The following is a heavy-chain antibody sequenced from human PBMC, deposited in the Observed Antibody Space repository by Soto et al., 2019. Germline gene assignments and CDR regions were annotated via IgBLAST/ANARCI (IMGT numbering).Heavy chain of an antibody. D-gene: IGHD3-10*01. CDR3: ASGITMVRGVSHFDY. J-gene: IGHJ4*02. CDR2: ISAYNGNT. V-gene: IGHV1-18*01. CDR1: GYTFTSYG. Sequence: QVQLVQSGAEVKKPGASVKVSCKASGYTFTSYGISWVRQAPGQVLEWMGWISAYNGNTNYAQKLQGRVTMTKDTSTSTAYMELRSLRSDDTAVYYCASGITMVRGVSHFDYWGQGTLVTVSS.